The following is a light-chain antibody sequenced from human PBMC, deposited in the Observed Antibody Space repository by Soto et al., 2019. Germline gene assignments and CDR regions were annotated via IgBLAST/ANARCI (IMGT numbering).Light chain of an antibody. Sequence: QSALTQPRSVSGSPGQSVTISCTGTSSDVGGYNFVSWYQHHPGKAPKLIIYDVTKRPSGVPDRFSGSRSGNTASLTISGLQAEDEADYYCCAYVGRSTWVFGGGTKLTVL. CDR1: SSDVGGYNF. V-gene: IGLV2-11*01. CDR2: DVT. J-gene: IGLJ3*02. CDR3: CAYVGRSTWV.